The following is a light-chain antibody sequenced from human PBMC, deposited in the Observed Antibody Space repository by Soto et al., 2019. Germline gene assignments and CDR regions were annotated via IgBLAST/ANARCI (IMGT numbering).Light chain of an antibody. J-gene: IGLJ1*01. V-gene: IGLV2-14*01. CDR2: DVS. CDR1: SSDVGGYDY. CDR3: SSYTSSSTHV. Sequence: SVLAQPASLSGSPGQSIALSRPGTSSDVGGYDYVSWYQQHPGKAPRLMISDVSNRPSGVSNRFSGSKSGNTASLTISGLQAEDEADYYCSSYTSSSTHVFGTGTKVTVL.